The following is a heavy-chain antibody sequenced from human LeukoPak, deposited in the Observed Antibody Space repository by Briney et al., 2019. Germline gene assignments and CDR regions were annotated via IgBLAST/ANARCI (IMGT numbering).Heavy chain of an antibody. CDR1: GGSFSGHY. V-gene: IGHV4-34*01. D-gene: IGHD5-18*01. CDR3: ARSGYSYGADAFDI. Sequence: SEILSLTCAVYGGSFSGHYWTWIRQPPGKGLEWIGEINHSGSTNYNPSLKSRLTISVDTSKNQFSLKLSSVTAADTAVYYCARSGYSYGADAFDIWGQGIMVTVSS. J-gene: IGHJ3*02. CDR2: INHSGST.